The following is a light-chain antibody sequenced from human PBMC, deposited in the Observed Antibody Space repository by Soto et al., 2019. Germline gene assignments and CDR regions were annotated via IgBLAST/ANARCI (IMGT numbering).Light chain of an antibody. CDR1: QDISNH. Sequence: DIQMTQSPSSLSASVGDRVTITCRASQDISNHLAWFQQKPGKAPKSLISAASSLQSGVPSKFSGSGSGTDFTLTISNLQTEDFATYSFQQYNRYPVSFGGGTKVEIK. J-gene: IGKJ4*01. V-gene: IGKV1-16*02. CDR3: QQYNRYPVS. CDR2: AAS.